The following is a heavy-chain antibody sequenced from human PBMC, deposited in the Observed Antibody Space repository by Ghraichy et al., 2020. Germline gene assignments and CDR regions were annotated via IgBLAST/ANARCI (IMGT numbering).Heavy chain of an antibody. CDR3: ARAGRMVYFGYAFDI. CDR1: GYTFTGYY. V-gene: IGHV1-2*02. CDR2: INPNSGGT. D-gene: IGHD2-8*01. Sequence: ASVKVSCKASGYTFTGYYMHWVRQAPGQGLEWMGWINPNSGGTNYAQKFQGRVTMTRDTSISTAYMELSRLRSDDTAVYYCARAGRMVYFGYAFDIWGQGTMVTVSS. J-gene: IGHJ3*02.